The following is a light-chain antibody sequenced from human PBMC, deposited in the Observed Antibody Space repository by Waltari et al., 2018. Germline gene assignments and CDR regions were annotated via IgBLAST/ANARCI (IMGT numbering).Light chain of an antibody. CDR1: QSIDTL. CDR2: KAS. CDR3: QQHNSYWT. Sequence: DIQMTQSPSTLSASVGDRVTITCRASQSIDTLLAWYQQKPGQAPKLLIYKASSLESGVPSRFSGSGSGTEFTLTISSLQPDDFATYYCQQHNSYWTFAQGTKVEIK. V-gene: IGKV1-5*03. J-gene: IGKJ1*01.